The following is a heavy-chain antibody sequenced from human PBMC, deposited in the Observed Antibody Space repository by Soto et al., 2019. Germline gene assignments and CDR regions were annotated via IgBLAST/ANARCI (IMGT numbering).Heavy chain of an antibody. J-gene: IGHJ6*03. CDR2: ISAFNGNT. Sequence: QDQLLQSGAEVKKPGASVTVSCKASGYSFTNYGITWVRQAPGQWLEWMGWISAFNGNTHYAQKLEGRVNMASDASSSTAYMQLRCLRSDDTAVYYCARDRGVAAPVAGNTHYYYYMDVWCKGTTVTVSS. CDR3: ARDRGVAAPVAGNTHYYYYMDV. V-gene: IGHV1-18*01. CDR1: GYSFTNYG. D-gene: IGHD6-19*01.